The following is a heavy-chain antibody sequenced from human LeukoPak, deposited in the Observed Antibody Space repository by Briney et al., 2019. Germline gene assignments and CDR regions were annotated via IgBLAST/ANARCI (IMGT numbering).Heavy chain of an antibody. CDR1: GGAFSGYY. Sequence: SETLSLTCDVYGGAFSGYYWSWIRQPPGKGLEWIGEINHSGSTNYNPSLKSRVTISVDTSKNQFSLKLSSVTAADTAVYYCARGYCSSTSCYFDYWGQGTLVTVSS. D-gene: IGHD2-2*01. V-gene: IGHV4-34*01. CDR2: INHSGST. CDR3: ARGYCSSTSCYFDY. J-gene: IGHJ4*02.